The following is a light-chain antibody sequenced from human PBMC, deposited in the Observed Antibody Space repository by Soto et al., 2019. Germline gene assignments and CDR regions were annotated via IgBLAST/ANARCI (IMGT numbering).Light chain of an antibody. J-gene: IGKJ1*01. CDR3: MQALTAPPT. CDR1: QSLLNSNGYNY. CDR2: LGS. V-gene: IGKV2-28*01. Sequence: DIVMTQSPLSLPVTPGEPASISCRSSQSLLNSNGYNYLDWYLQKPGQSPQLLIYLGSNRASGVPDRVSGSGSGTDCTLKISRVEAEDVGVDHCMQALTAPPTFGQGTKVEIK.